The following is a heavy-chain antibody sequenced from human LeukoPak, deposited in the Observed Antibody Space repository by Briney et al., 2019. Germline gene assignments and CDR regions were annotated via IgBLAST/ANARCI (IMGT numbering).Heavy chain of an antibody. Sequence: GGSLRLSCAASGFTFSTYNRNWVRQAPGKGLEWVSYISSGSGTIYYADSVKGRFTISRDSAKNSLYLQMNSLRAEDTAVYYCARLTTVTNDGVYWGQGTLVTVSS. D-gene: IGHD4-17*01. J-gene: IGHJ4*02. V-gene: IGHV3-48*01. CDR1: GFTFSTYN. CDR2: ISSGSGTI. CDR3: ARLTTVTNDGVY.